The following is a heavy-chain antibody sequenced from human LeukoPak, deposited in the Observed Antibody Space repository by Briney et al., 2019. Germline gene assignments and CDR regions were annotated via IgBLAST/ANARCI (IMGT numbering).Heavy chain of an antibody. V-gene: IGHV3-33*06. D-gene: IGHD3-10*01. CDR2: IWYDGSNK. CDR3: VKVGYYYDI. Sequence: PGRSLRLSCAASGFTFSSYGMHWVRQAPGKGLEWVAIIWYDGSNKYYADSVKGRFTISRDNSKNTLYLQMNSLRAEDTAVYYCVKVGYYYDIWGQGTMVTISS. CDR1: GFTFSSYG. J-gene: IGHJ3*02.